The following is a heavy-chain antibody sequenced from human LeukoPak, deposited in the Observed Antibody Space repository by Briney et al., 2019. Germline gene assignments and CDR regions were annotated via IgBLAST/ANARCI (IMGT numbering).Heavy chain of an antibody. V-gene: IGHV4-34*01. D-gene: IGHD5-18*01. Sequence: SETLSLTCAVYGGSFSGYYWSWIRQPPGKGLEWIGEINHSGSTNYNPSLKSRVTISVDTSKNQFSLKLSSVTAADTAVYYCARGYSYGYWGQGAWSPSPQ. CDR1: GGSFSGYY. CDR2: INHSGST. J-gene: IGHJ4*02. CDR3: ARGYSYGY.